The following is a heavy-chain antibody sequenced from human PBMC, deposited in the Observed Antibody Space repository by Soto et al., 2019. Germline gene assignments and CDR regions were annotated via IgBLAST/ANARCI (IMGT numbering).Heavy chain of an antibody. D-gene: IGHD1-1*01. Sequence: QVHLVQSGAEVKKPGASVKVSCKASGYTFTSYGITWVRQAPGQGLEWMGWISAHNAKTDYAQKPQGRVIVTRDTSTTTAYMELRSLISDDTAVYYCARGRYGDYWGQGALVTVSS. CDR3: ARGRYGDY. J-gene: IGHJ4*02. CDR2: ISAHNAKT. V-gene: IGHV1-18*01. CDR1: GYTFTSYG.